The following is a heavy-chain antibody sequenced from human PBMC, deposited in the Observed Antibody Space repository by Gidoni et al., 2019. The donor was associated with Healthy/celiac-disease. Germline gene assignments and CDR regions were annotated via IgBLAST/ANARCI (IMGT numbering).Heavy chain of an antibody. CDR2: NIPILGIA. D-gene: IGHD3-9*01. CDR3: ARDGGNYDILTGYYSIGENWFDP. V-gene: IGHV1-69*04. Sequence: QVQLVQSGAEVQKPGSSVKVSCKASGGTFSSYAISWVRQAPGQGLEWMGRNIPILGIANYAQKFQGRVTITADKSTSTAYMELSSLRSEDTAVYYCARDGGNYDILTGYYSIGENWFDPWGQGTLVTVSS. CDR1: GGTFSSYA. J-gene: IGHJ5*02.